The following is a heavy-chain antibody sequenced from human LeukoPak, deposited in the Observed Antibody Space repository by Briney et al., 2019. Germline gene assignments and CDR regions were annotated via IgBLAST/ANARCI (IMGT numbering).Heavy chain of an antibody. J-gene: IGHJ4*02. D-gene: IGHD3-10*01. Sequence: SETLSLTCTVSGGSISSSSYYWGWIRQPPGKGLEWIGSIYYSGSTYHNPSLESRVTISVDTSKNQFSLKLSSVTAADTAVYYCASMVRGVIIKIYYFDYWGQGTLVTVSS. CDR2: IYYSGST. CDR1: GGSISSSSYY. CDR3: ASMVRGVIIKIYYFDY. V-gene: IGHV4-39*01.